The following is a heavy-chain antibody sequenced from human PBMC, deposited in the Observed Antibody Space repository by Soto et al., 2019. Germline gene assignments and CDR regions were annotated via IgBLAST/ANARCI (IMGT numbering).Heavy chain of an antibody. J-gene: IGHJ6*04. V-gene: IGHV3-66*01. D-gene: IGHD2-15*01. CDR2: IQSGGPT. CDR3: ARDDVLCDGGRCYGVPLDV. CDR1: GFPVSSKY. Sequence: PGGSLRLSCAASGFPVSSKYMSWVRQAPGKGLEWVSLIQSGGPTYYADSVKGRFTISRDTSENTLHLQMDSLRAEDTAVYYCARDDVLCDGGRCYGVPLDVCGKGTTVTVSS.